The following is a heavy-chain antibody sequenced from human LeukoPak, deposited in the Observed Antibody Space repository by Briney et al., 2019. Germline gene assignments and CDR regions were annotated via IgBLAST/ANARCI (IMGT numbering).Heavy chain of an antibody. CDR1: GFTFSSYE. D-gene: IGHD2-15*01. Sequence: GGSLRLSCAASGFTFSSYEMNWVRQAPGQGLEWVSYISSSGSTIYYADSVKGRFTISRDNAKNSLYLQMNSLRAEDTAVYYCARGRPADIVVVVASSNFDYWGQGTLDTVSS. J-gene: IGHJ4*02. CDR2: ISSSGSTI. V-gene: IGHV3-48*03. CDR3: ARGRPADIVVVVASSNFDY.